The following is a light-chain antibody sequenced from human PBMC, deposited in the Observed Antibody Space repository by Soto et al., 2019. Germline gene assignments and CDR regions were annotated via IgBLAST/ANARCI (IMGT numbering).Light chain of an antibody. CDR3: QQSYSTPLT. Sequence: NQMTQSPSSLSASVGDRVTITFRASQTISTYLNWYQQKPGKAPKLLIYAASSLQSGVPSRFSGSGSGTDFTLTISSLQPEDFATYYCQQSYSTPLTFGGGTKVDIK. CDR2: AAS. J-gene: IGKJ4*01. V-gene: IGKV1-39*01. CDR1: QTISTY.